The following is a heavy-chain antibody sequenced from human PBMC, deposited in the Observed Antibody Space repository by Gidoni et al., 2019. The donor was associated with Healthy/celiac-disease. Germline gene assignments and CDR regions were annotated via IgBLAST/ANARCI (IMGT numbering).Heavy chain of an antibody. CDR1: GFTFSSYA. CDR2: ISGSGGSP. CDR3: AKGGVLEWLVFWFDP. J-gene: IGHJ5*02. D-gene: IGHD3-3*01. V-gene: IGHV3-23*01. Sequence: EVQLLESGGGLVQPGGSLRLSCAASGFTFSSYAMSWVRQAPGKGLEWVSAISGSGGSPYYADSVKGRFTISRDNSKNTLYLQMNSLRAEDTAVYYCAKGGVLEWLVFWFDPWGQGTLVTVSS.